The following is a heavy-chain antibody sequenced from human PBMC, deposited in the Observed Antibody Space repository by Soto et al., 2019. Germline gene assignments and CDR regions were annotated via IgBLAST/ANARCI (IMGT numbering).Heavy chain of an antibody. Sequence: GRSQRHSSAASGCNFSTFSMNCVRQAPGKGLEWVSSISSSSSYKYYADSVKGRFTISRDNSKKTLHLQMNSLRAEDTAVYYCAKDSPVGRWFGELGVWGQGALVTVSS. V-gene: IGHV3-21*04. J-gene: IGHJ4*02. CDR3: AKDSPVGRWFGELGV. D-gene: IGHD3-10*01. CDR1: GCNFSTFS. CDR2: ISSSSSYK.